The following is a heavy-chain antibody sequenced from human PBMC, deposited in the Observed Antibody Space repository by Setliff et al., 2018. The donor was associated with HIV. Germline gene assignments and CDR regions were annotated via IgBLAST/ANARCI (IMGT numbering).Heavy chain of an antibody. J-gene: IGHJ4*02. V-gene: IGHV4-61*01. CDR1: GGSISSGTYY. D-gene: IGHD3-22*01. CDR3: ARGLSFYDPGGFDY. CDR2: IYTSGST. Sequence: SETLSLTCTVSGGSISSGTYYWSWIRQHPGKGLEWIGYIYTSGSTNYNPSLKSRVTISVDTSKNQFSLKLSSVTAADTAVYYCARGLSFYDPGGFDYWGQGTLVTVSS.